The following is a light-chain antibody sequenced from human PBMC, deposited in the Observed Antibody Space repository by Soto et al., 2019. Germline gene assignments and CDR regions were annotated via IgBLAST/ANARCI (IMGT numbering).Light chain of an antibody. V-gene: IGKV3-15*01. J-gene: IGKJ1*01. CDR1: QSVSSSY. CDR3: QQYNNWPRT. CDR2: GAS. Sequence: EIVFTQSPATLALSPGERATLSCRASQSVSSSYLAWYQQKPGQAPRLLIYGASTRATGISARFSGSGSGTEFTLTISGLQSEDFAVYYCQQYNNWPRTFGQGTKVDIK.